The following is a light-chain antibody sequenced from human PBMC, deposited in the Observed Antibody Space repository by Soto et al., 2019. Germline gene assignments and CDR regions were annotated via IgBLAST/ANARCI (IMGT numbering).Light chain of an antibody. CDR1: NIGSKS. CDR3: HVWDGRSDHWV. V-gene: IGLV3-21*02. J-gene: IGLJ3*02. Sequence: SYELTQPPSVSVAPGQTAKIACGGNNIGSKSVHWYQQKAGQAPVLVVYDDRDRPSGIPERFSGSNSGGTATLIISRVEAGDEADYHCHVWDGRSDHWVFGGGTKLTVL. CDR2: DDR.